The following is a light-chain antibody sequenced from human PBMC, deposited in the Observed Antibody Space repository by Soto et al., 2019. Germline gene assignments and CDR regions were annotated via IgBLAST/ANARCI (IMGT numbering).Light chain of an antibody. CDR1: QGIGTY. J-gene: IGKJ1*01. CDR3: QQVDSYPRT. Sequence: IQWTESPSSMSASVGHRVTVTCGASQGIGTYLVWYQQKRGKAPTVLIYASSTLQTGVPSRFSGSVSGTDGSITISSLHTEDVSTYYCQQVDSYPRTFGQGTKVDIK. V-gene: IGKV1-9*01. CDR2: ASS.